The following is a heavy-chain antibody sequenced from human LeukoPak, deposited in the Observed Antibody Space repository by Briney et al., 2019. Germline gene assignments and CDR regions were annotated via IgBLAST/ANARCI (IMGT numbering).Heavy chain of an antibody. CDR3: ARVQGGVTDY. J-gene: IGHJ4*02. D-gene: IGHD3-16*01. CDR2: ISSGSTTI. CDR1: GFSFSSYS. Sequence: GGSLRLSCAATGFSFSSYSMNWVRQAPGKGLEWISYISSGSTTIYYADSVKGRFTISRDNAKSSLFLQMNSLRAEDTAVYYCARVQGGVTDYWGQGTLVTVPS. V-gene: IGHV3-48*01.